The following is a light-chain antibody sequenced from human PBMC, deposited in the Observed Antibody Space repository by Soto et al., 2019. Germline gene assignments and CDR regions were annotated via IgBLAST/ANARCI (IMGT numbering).Light chain of an antibody. CDR3: QQYDSRPIT. CDR1: QDISNY. V-gene: IGKV1-33*01. CDR2: DAS. Sequence: LPLTNSPSSRTASVDDRVTIICQASQDISNYLNWYQQKPGKAPELLINDASNLEMGVPSRFSGVGSGTDFTFTISSLQPEDIATYFCQQYDSRPITFAQGSRLEIK. J-gene: IGKJ5*01.